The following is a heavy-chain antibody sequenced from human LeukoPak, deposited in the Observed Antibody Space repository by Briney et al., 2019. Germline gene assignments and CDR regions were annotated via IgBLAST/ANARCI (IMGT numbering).Heavy chain of an antibody. CDR3: ARGLYYYGSGSYYYYYGMDV. J-gene: IGHJ6*04. CDR1: GGTFSSYA. CDR2: IIPIFGTA. D-gene: IGHD3-10*01. V-gene: IGHV1-69*01. Sequence: SVKVSCKASGGTFSSYAISWVRQAPGQGLEWMGGIIPIFGTANYAQKFQGRVTITADESTSTAYMELSSLRSEDTAAYYCARGLYYYGSGSYYYYYGMDVWGKGTTVTVSS.